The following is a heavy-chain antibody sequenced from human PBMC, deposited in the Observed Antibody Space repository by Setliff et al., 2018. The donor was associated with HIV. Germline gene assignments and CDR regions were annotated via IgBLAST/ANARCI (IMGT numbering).Heavy chain of an antibody. D-gene: IGHD3-22*01. J-gene: IGHJ4*02. CDR1: GFTFSNYW. V-gene: IGHV3-7*01. CDR3: AREDGAYYYDSSGLDY. Sequence: PGGSLRLSCAASGFTFSNYWMSWVRQAPGRGLEWVANIKQGGSEKYYVDSVKGRFTISGDDTKNSLYLQMNSLRVEDTAVYYCAREDGAYYYDSSGLDYWGQGTLVTVSS. CDR2: IKQGGSEK.